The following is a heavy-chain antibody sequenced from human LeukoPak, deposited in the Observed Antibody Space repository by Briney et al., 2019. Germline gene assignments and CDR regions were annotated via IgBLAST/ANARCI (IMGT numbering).Heavy chain of an antibody. CDR3: AKGRYSSSWYLTRFDY. V-gene: IGHV3-23*01. D-gene: IGHD6-13*01. Sequence: GGSLRLSCAASGLTFSSYAMSWVRQAPGKGLEWVSAISGSGGSTYYADSVKGRFTISRDNSKNTLYLQMNSLRAEDTAVYYCAKGRYSSSWYLTRFDYWGQGTLVTVSS. CDR2: ISGSGGST. J-gene: IGHJ4*02. CDR1: GLTFSSYA.